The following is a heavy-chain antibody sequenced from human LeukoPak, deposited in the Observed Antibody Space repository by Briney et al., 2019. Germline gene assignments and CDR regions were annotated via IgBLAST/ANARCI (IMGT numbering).Heavy chain of an antibody. Sequence: EASVKVSCKASGYTFTSYDIIWVRQATGQGLEWREWMNPNSGNTGYAQKFQGRGTMTRNTSISTAYMELSSLRSEDTGVYYCARGRGYYYDSSARDYFDYWGQGTLVTVSS. CDR3: ARGRGYYYDSSARDYFDY. CDR1: GYTFTSYD. V-gene: IGHV1-8*01. D-gene: IGHD3-22*01. J-gene: IGHJ4*02. CDR2: MNPNSGNT.